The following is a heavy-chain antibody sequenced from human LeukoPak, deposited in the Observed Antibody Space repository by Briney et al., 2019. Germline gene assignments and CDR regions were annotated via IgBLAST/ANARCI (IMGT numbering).Heavy chain of an antibody. CDR1: GGSISSGDYY. V-gene: IGHV4-30-4*01. CDR2: IYYSGST. CDR3: ARGDILTGYYKVSHVQTAYYFDY. J-gene: IGHJ4*02. D-gene: IGHD3-9*01. Sequence: SETLSLTCTVSGGSISSGDYYWSWIRQPPGKGLEWIGYIYYSGSTYYNPSLKSRVTISVDTSKNQFSLKLSSVTAADTAVYYCARGDILTGYYKVSHVQTAYYFDYWGQGTLVTVSS.